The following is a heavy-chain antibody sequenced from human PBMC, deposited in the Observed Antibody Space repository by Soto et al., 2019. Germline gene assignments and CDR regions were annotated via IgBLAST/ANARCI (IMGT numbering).Heavy chain of an antibody. V-gene: IGHV4-59*01. CDR1: EGQSADYG. D-gene: IGHD1-26*01. J-gene: IGHJ5*02. CDR3: ARDLHAGFHHYFGP. Sequence: SHSWSVAEGQSADYGCSWIRKYPGKGLEWIAYTSYTGNTNYNPSLKSRVTTSMDTSKNQLSLKLTSMTAADTAVYYCARDLHAGFHHYFGPRGQATLGSVSS. CDR2: TSYTGNT.